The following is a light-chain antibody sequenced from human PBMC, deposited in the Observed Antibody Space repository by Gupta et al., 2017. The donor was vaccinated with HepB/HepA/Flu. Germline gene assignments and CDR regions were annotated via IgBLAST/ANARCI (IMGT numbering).Light chain of an antibody. CDR3: SSYTSSSTSYV. V-gene: IGLV2-14*03. CDR2: DVS. CDR1: SSAVGGYNY. J-gene: IGLJ1*01. Sequence: QSALTQPASVSGSPGQSITISCTGTSSAVGGYNYVSWYQQHPGKAPKLMIYDVSNLPSGVSNRFSGSKSGNTSSLTIAGLQADDEADYYCSSYTSSSTSYVFGTGTKVTVL.